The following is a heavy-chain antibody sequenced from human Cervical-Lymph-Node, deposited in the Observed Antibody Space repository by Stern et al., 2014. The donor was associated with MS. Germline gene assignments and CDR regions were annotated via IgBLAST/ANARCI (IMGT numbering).Heavy chain of an antibody. CDR3: ARDGRCTSAVCPYFYYYTMDV. CDR1: GYTFTNYG. D-gene: IGHD2-8*01. CDR2: ISANNGNT. V-gene: IGHV1-18*01. J-gene: IGHJ6*02. Sequence: VQLVESGAEVRKPGASVKVSCKASGYTFTNYGFSWVRQAPGQGLEWMGWISANNGNTNFAQKFQGRVTMSTDTSTSTAYMELRSLRSDDTDVYYCARDGRCTSAVCPYFYYYTMDVWGQGTTVTVSS.